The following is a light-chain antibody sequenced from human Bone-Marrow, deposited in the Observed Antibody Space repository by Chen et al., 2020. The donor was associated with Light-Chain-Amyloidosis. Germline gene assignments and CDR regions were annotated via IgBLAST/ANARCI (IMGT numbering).Light chain of an antibody. CDR2: SDT. CDR3: QSADSSGTYEVI. V-gene: IGLV3-25*03. Sequence: SYELTQPPSVSLSPGQTARITCSGDDLPTKYAYWYQQKPGQAPVLVIHSDTERPSGLSERFSGSSSGTTATLTLSGVQSEDEADYHCQSADSSGTYEVIFGGGTKLTVL. J-gene: IGLJ2*01. CDR1: DLPTKY.